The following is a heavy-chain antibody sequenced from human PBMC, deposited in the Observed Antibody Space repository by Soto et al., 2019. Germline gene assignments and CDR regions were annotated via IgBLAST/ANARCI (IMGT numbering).Heavy chain of an antibody. V-gene: IGHV4-34*01. J-gene: IGHJ5*02. Sequence: SSQTLSLTCAVYGGSFSGYYWSWIRQPPGKGLEWLGEINHSGSTNYNPSLKSRVTISVDTSKNQFSLKLSSVTAADTAVYYCARDPYDFWSGYSKFDPWGQGTLVTVSS. CDR1: GGSFSGYY. CDR3: ARDPYDFWSGYSKFDP. D-gene: IGHD3-3*01. CDR2: INHSGST.